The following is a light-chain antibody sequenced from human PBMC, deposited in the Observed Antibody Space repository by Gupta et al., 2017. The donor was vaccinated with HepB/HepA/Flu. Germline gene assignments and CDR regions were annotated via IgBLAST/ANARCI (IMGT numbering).Light chain of an antibody. J-gene: IGLJ1*01. V-gene: IGLV4-69*01. CDR2: LNSDGSH. CDR3: KTWGTGIRV. Sequence: QLVLTQSPSASASLGASVKLTCTLSSGHSTYAIAWHQQQPEKGPRYLMKLNSDGSHSKGDGIPDLFSGSTSGAARYINIASLQSEDDAYYYCKTWGTGIRVFGTGTKVTVL. CDR1: SGHSTYA.